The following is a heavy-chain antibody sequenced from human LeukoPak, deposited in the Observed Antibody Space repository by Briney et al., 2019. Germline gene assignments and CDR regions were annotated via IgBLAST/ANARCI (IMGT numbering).Heavy chain of an antibody. J-gene: IGHJ3*02. CDR3: ARGWELPEEDAFDI. Sequence: ASVKVSCKASGYTFTGYYMHWVRQAPGQELEWMGWINPNSGGTNYAQKFQGRVTMTRDTSISTAYMELSRLRSDDTAVYYCARGWELPEEDAFDIWGQGTMVTVSS. D-gene: IGHD1-26*01. CDR2: INPNSGGT. CDR1: GYTFTGYY. V-gene: IGHV1-2*02.